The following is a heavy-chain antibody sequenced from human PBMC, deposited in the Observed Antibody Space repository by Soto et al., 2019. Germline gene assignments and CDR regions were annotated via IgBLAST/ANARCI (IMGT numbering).Heavy chain of an antibody. D-gene: IGHD6-19*01. CDR3: TRGGAVAAVDI. J-gene: IGHJ3*02. CDR2: INGEGTIT. V-gene: IGHV3-74*01. CDR1: GFSFNNYY. Sequence: LGGSLRLSCAASGFSFNNYYMHWVRQAPGTGLVWVSRINGEGTITSYADSVKGRFTISRDNAKNTLYLQMNSLRAEDAAVYYCTRGGAVAAVDIWGQGAMVTVSS.